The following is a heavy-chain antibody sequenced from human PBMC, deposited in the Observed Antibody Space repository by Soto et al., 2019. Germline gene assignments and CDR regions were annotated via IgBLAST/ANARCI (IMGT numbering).Heavy chain of an antibody. J-gene: IGHJ5*02. D-gene: IGHD2-15*01. CDR1: GGTFSSYV. CDR2: IIPMYVTV. Sequence: QVQLVQSGAEVKKPGSSVNVSCKASGGTFSSYVISWVRQAPGQGLEWMGGIIPMYVTVNYAQRFQDRVTITADTFASTAYMELSSLRSDDTAVYYCARDLGGCSGGSCRYNWFDPWGQGTLVTVSS. V-gene: IGHV1-69*06. CDR3: ARDLGGCSGGSCRYNWFDP.